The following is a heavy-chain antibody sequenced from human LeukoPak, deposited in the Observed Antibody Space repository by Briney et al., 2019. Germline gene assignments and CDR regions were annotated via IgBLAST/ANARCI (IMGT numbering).Heavy chain of an antibody. J-gene: IGHJ4*02. CDR2: ISGSGGST. CDR3: AKDTANRDFWSGYSDY. V-gene: IGHV3-23*01. Sequence: SCKASGYTFTSYGISWVRQAPGKGLEWVSAISGSGGSTYYADSVKGRFTISRDNSKNTLYLQMNSLRAEDTAVYYCAKDTANRDFWSGYSDYWGQGTLVTVSS. D-gene: IGHD3-3*01. CDR1: GYTFTSYG.